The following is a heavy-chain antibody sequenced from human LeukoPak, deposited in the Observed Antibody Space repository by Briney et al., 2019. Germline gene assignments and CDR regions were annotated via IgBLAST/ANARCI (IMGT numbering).Heavy chain of an antibody. Sequence: SKTLSLTCTVSGGSISSYYWSWIRQPPGKGLEWIGYIYYSGSTNYNPSLKSRVTISVDTSKNQFSLKLSSVTAADTAVYYCAREVEPISAMDKRDWYFDLWGRGTLVTVSS. CDR3: AREVEPISAMDKRDWYFDL. J-gene: IGHJ2*01. V-gene: IGHV4-59*01. D-gene: IGHD5-18*01. CDR1: GGSISSYY. CDR2: IYYSGST.